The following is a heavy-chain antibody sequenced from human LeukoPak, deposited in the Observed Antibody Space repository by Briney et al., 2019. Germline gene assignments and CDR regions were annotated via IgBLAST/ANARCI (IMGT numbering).Heavy chain of an antibody. J-gene: IGHJ4*02. CDR1: GGSIRNNNFS. CDR2: FSYGGTT. D-gene: IGHD6-19*01. CDR3: ARRTAVARTAHFDY. Sequence: SETLSLTCSVSGGSIRNNNFSWDWIRQPPGKGLEWIGSFSYGGTTYFNPSLKSRVTMSVDTSKNQFSLKVTSVTAADTAVYYCARRTAVARTAHFDYWGQGILVTVSS. V-gene: IGHV4-39*01.